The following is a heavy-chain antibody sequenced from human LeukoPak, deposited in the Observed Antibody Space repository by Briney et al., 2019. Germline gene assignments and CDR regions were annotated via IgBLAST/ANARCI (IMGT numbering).Heavy chain of an antibody. V-gene: IGHV3-21*01. J-gene: IGHJ6*03. CDR1: GFTFSSYS. CDR2: ISGSGTYI. Sequence: GGSLRLSWAASGFTFSSYSMNWVRQAPGKGLEWVSSISGSGTYIYYADSVQGRFTISRDNAKNSLYLQMNSLRAEDTAVYYCARVGYTNSFGYYYYCMDVWAKGTMVTVSS. D-gene: IGHD4-11*01. CDR3: ARVGYTNSFGYYYYCMDV.